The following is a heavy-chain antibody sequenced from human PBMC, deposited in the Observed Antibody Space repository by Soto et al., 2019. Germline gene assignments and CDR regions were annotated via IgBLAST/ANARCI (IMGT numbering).Heavy chain of an antibody. Sequence: QVQLVQSGAEVKKPGSSVKVSCKASGGTFSSYAISWVRQAPGQGLEWMGGIIPIFGTANYAQKFQGRVTITADESTSTAYLELRRLRSEDTAVYYCARDPGYCSSTSCLADYYYGMDVWGQGTTVTVS. CDR3: ARDPGYCSSTSCLADYYYGMDV. V-gene: IGHV1-69*01. D-gene: IGHD2-2*01. CDR2: IIPIFGTA. J-gene: IGHJ6*02. CDR1: GGTFSSYA.